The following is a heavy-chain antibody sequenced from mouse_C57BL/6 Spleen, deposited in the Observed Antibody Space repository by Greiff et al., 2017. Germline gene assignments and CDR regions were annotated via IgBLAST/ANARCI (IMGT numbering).Heavy chain of an antibody. J-gene: IGHJ2*01. Sequence: EVKVVESGGGLVKPGGSLKLSCAASGFTFSDYGMHWVRQAPEKGLEWVAYISSGSSTIYYADTVKGRFTISRDNAKNTLFLQMTSLRSEDTAMYYCAREGTGHYFDYGGQGTTLTVSS. V-gene: IGHV5-17*01. CDR1: GFTFSDYG. D-gene: IGHD3-3*01. CDR2: ISSGSSTI. CDR3: AREGTGHYFDY.